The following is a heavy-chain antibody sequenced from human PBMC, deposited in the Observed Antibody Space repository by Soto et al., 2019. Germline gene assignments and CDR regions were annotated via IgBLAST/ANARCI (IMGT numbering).Heavy chain of an antibody. Sequence: GGSLRLSCAASGLTFSSYGMHWVRQAPGKGLEWVAVIWYDGSNKYYADSVKGRFTISRDNSKNTLYLQMNSLRAEDTAVYYCARDQAKRAFDIWGQGTMVTVSS. CDR3: ARDQAKRAFDI. CDR1: GLTFSSYG. J-gene: IGHJ3*02. V-gene: IGHV3-33*01. CDR2: IWYDGSNK.